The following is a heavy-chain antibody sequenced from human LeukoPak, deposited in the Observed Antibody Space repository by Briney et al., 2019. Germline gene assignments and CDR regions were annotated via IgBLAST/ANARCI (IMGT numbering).Heavy chain of an antibody. D-gene: IGHD3-10*01. CDR1: GFTFEDYG. CDR2: INWNGGST. CDR3: ARETGSYWRGYYYYYGMDV. J-gene: IGHJ6*02. V-gene: IGHV3-20*04. Sequence: GGSLRLSCAASGFTFEDYGMSWVSQAPGKGLEWVSGINWNGGSTGYADSVKGRFTISRDNAKNSLYLQMNSLRAEDTAVYYCARETGSYWRGYYYYYGMDVWGQGTTVTVSS.